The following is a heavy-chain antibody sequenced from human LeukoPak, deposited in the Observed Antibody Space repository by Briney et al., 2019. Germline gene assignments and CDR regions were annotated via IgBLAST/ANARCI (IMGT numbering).Heavy chain of an antibody. CDR1: GFTFSSYS. V-gene: IGHV3-48*01. D-gene: IGHD6-13*01. CDR3: ARGTAAGNANFDY. J-gene: IGHJ4*02. Sequence: GGSLRLSCAASGFTFSSYSVNWVRQAPGKGLEWVSYISRTDTTIYYADSVKGRFTISRDNSKNTLYLQMNSLRAEDTAVYYCARGTAAGNANFDYWGQGTLVTVSS. CDR2: ISRTDTTI.